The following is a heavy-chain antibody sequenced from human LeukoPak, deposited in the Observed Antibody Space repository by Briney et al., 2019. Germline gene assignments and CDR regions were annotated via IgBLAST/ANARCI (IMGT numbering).Heavy chain of an antibody. CDR2: IYYSGNT. CDR1: GGSICSYS. V-gene: IGHV4-59*08. D-gene: IGHD2-8*02. Sequence: SETLSGNPTVSGGSICSYSGSWIRQPPGKGLGWVGYIYYSGNTNHNPSLTSRVTMSVDTSKSQFSLKLSSVTAADTAVYYCACLSSTGLWAFYTWGHRKTVTVSS. CDR3: ACLSSTGLWAFYT. J-gene: IGHJ3*02.